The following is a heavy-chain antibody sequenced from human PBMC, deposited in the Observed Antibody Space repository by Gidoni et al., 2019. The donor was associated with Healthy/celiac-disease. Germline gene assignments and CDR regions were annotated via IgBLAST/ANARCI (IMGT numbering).Heavy chain of an antibody. CDR1: GGSFSGYY. Sequence: QVQLQQWGAGLLKPSETLSLTCAVYGGSFSGYYWSWIRQPPGKGLEWIGEINHSGSTNYNPSLKSRVTISVDTSKNQFSLKLSSVTAADTAVYYCARGRSEWELLYLYYYYGMDVWGQGTTVTVSS. CDR2: INHSGST. V-gene: IGHV4-34*01. J-gene: IGHJ6*02. CDR3: ARGRSEWELLYLYYYYGMDV. D-gene: IGHD1-26*01.